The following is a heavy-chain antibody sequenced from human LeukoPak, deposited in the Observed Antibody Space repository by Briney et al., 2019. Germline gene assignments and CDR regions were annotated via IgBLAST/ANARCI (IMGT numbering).Heavy chain of an antibody. V-gene: IGHV1-18*04. CDR2: ISGFNGNT. D-gene: IGHD5-12*01. Sequence: GASVKVSCKASGYTFTGYYMHWVRQAPGQGLEWMGWISGFNGNTNYAQNLQDRVTMTTDTSTSTAYMELRSLRSDDTAVYYCARDNEGYPRWFDPWGQGTLVTVSS. J-gene: IGHJ5*02. CDR3: ARDNEGYPRWFDP. CDR1: GYTFTGYY.